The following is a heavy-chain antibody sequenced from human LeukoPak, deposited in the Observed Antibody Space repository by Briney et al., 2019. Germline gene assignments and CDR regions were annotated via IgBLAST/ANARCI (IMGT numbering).Heavy chain of an antibody. CDR3: ARGAYYYDSGDYYYFVY. V-gene: IGHV1-46*01. D-gene: IGHD3-22*01. Sequence: ASVKVSCKASGYIFTTQYIHWVRQAPGQGLEWMGIINPGSGNTRYAQKFQGRVTMTSDTSTSTGYMELSSLRSEDTAVYYCARGAYYYDSGDYYYFVYWGQGTLVTVSS. CDR2: INPGSGNT. CDR1: GYIFTTQY. J-gene: IGHJ4*02.